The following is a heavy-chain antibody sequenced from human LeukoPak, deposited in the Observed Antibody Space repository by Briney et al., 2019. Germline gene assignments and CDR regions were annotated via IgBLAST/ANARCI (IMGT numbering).Heavy chain of an antibody. V-gene: IGHV4-59*01. Sequence: SETLSLTCNVSGASISSYYWTWIRQPPGKGMEWIGYISYRGTTNYSPSLKSRVAISVDTSKNQFSLKLSSVTAADTAVYFCARVRGYDMLTGYYRREAAYFFDYWGQGTLVTVSS. CDR2: ISYRGTT. CDR3: ARVRGYDMLTGYYRREAAYFFDY. J-gene: IGHJ4*02. D-gene: IGHD3-9*01. CDR1: GASISSYY.